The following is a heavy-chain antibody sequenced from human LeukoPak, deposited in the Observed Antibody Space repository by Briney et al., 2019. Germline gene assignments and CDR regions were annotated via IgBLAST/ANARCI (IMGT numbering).Heavy chain of an antibody. J-gene: IGHJ4*02. CDR2: ISGSGVST. Sequence: AGGSLRLSCAASGFTFSSYAMNWVRQAPGKGLEWVSTISGSGVSTYYADSGKGRFTISRDSSKNTLYLEMNSLRAEDTAVYYCAPSGGGLFDHWGQGTLVTVSS. D-gene: IGHD3-10*01. CDR1: GFTFSSYA. CDR3: APSGGGLFDH. V-gene: IGHV3-23*01.